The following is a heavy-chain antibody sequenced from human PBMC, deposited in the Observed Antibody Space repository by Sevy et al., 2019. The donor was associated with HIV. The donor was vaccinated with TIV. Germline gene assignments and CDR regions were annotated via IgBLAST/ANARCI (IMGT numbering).Heavy chain of an antibody. J-gene: IGHJ4*02. CDR2: IFSDGTTK. CDR1: GFIFNNKG. CDR3: ARESGSDWYLDS. D-gene: IGHD2-21*02. V-gene: IGHV3-30*12. Sequence: GGSLRLSCTVSGFIFNNKGMHWVRQAPGRGLEWVAAIFSDGTTKYDGDSVKGRFTISRDNSKNALFLQMNSLRVDDTALYYCARESGSDWYLDSWGQGTLVTVSS.